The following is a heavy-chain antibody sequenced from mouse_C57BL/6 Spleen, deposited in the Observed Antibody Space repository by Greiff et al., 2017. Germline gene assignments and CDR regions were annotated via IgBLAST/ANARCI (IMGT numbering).Heavy chain of an antibody. J-gene: IGHJ3*01. CDR3: ARGITTVVERAWFAY. CDR2: IDPSDGYT. V-gene: IGHV1-59*01. D-gene: IGHD1-1*01. CDR1: GYTFTSYW. Sequence: QVQLQQPGAELVRPGTSVKLSCKASGYTFTSYWMHWVKQRPGQGLEWIGVIDPSDGYTTYNQKFKGKATLTVDTSSSTAYMQLSSLTSEDSAVYYCARGITTVVERAWFAYWGQGTLVTVSA.